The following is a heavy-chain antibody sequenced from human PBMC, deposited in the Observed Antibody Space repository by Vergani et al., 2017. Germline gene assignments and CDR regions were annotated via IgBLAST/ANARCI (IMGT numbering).Heavy chain of an antibody. D-gene: IGHD3-10*01. Sequence: QVQLVESGGGVVQPPSSLPLSSPSSLFPFSISSLHCFRQAPGQGVAWVSFISYDGSNKYYADSVKGRFTISRDNSKNSLYLQMNSLRAEDTAVYYCAKAESSGSGTNWFDPWGQGTLVTVSS. V-gene: IGHV3-30*18. J-gene: IGHJ5*02. CDR2: ISYDGSNK. CDR1: LFPFSISS. CDR3: AKAESSGSGTNWFDP.